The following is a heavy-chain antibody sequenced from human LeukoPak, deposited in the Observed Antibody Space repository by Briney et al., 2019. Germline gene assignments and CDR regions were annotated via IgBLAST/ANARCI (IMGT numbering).Heavy chain of an antibody. Sequence: ASVKVSCKASGFTFIDYYMHWVRQAPGQGLEWMGWISAYNGNTNYAQKLQGRVTMTTDTSTSTAYMELRSLRSDDTAVYYCASLGGSYSGADYWGQGTLVTVSS. CDR2: ISAYNGNT. J-gene: IGHJ4*02. CDR3: ASLGGSYSGADY. D-gene: IGHD1-26*01. CDR1: GFTFIDYY. V-gene: IGHV1-18*04.